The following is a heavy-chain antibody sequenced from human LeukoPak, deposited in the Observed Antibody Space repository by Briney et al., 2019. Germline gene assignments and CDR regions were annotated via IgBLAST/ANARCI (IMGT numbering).Heavy chain of an antibody. V-gene: IGHV1-2*02. CDR2: INPSSGGT. CDR3: ARGASSYSSGWPMFDY. Sequence: ASVKVSCKASGYTFIAYYMHWVRQAPGQGLEWMGWINPSSGGTNYAQKFQGRVTMTRDTSISTAYMELSRLRSDDTAVYYCARGASSYSSGWPMFDYWGQGTLVTVSS. CDR1: GYTFIAYY. J-gene: IGHJ4*02. D-gene: IGHD6-19*01.